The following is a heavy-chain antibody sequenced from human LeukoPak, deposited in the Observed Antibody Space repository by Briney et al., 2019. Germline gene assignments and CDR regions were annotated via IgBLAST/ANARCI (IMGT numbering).Heavy chain of an antibody. V-gene: IGHV4-59*01. J-gene: IGHJ4*02. CDR2: IYYSGST. CDR1: GGSMSNYY. CDR3: ARGISPVTTDPFDY. D-gene: IGHD4-17*01. Sequence: SETLSLTCTVSGGSMSNYYWSWIRRPPGKGLEWIGYIYYSGSTNYNPSLKSRVTISVDTSKNQFSLKLSSVTAADTAVYYCARGISPVTTDPFDYWGQGTLVTVSS.